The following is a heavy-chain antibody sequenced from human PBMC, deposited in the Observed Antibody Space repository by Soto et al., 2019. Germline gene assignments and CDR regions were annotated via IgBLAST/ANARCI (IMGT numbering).Heavy chain of an antibody. CDR3: ARDWGLYQLPPGAFDI. V-gene: IGHV3-33*01. D-gene: IGHD2-2*01. J-gene: IGHJ3*02. CDR1: GFTLSSYG. Sequence: HPGGSLRLSCAASGFTLSSYGMHWVRQAPGKGLGWVAVIRYDGSNKYYADSVKGRFTISRDNSKNTLYLQMNSLRAEDTAVYYCARDWGLYQLPPGAFDIWGQGTMVTVSS. CDR2: IRYDGSNK.